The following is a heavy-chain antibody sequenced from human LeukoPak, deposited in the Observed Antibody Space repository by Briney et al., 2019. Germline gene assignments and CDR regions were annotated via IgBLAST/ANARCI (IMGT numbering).Heavy chain of an antibody. D-gene: IGHD6-19*01. J-gene: IGHJ4*02. Sequence: GASVKVSCKASGYTFTGYYMHWVRQAPGQGLEWMGWINPNSGGTNYAQKFQGRVTMTRDTSISTAYMELSRLRSDDTAVYYCARGVAEQGLVAPGPFDYWGQGTLVTVSS. CDR2: INPNSGGT. CDR3: ARGVAEQGLVAPGPFDY. V-gene: IGHV1-2*02. CDR1: GYTFTGYY.